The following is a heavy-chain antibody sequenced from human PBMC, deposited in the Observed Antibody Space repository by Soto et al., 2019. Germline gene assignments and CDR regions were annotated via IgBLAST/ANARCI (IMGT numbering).Heavy chain of an antibody. D-gene: IGHD6-6*01. Sequence: SVEVSCRASGGTFSSYAISWVRQAPGQGLEWMGGIIPIFGTANYAQKFQGRVTITADESTSTAYMELSSLRSEDTAVYYCARGSSSSFDYYYYGMDVWGQGTTVTVSS. CDR2: IIPIFGTA. CDR1: GGTFSSYA. J-gene: IGHJ6*02. V-gene: IGHV1-69*13. CDR3: ARGSSSSFDYYYYGMDV.